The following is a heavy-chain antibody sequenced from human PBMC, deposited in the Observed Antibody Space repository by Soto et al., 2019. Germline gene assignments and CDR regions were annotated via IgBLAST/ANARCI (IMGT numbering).Heavy chain of an antibody. J-gene: IGHJ4*02. V-gene: IGHV3-30*18. CDR2: ISYDGSNK. Sequence: QVQLVESGGGVVQPGRSLRLSCAASGFTFSSYGMHWVRQAPGKGLEWVAVISYDGSNKYYADSVKGRFTISRDNSKNTWYRQMNSLRAEAAAMYYGAKDRVVVGRTPAYYWGQGTLVTVSS. CDR1: GFTFSSYG. CDR3: AKDRVVVGRTPAYY. D-gene: IGHD1-26*01.